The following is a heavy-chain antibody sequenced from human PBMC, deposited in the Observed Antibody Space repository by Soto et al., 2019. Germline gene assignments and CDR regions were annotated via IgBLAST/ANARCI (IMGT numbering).Heavy chain of an antibody. V-gene: IGHV1-2*04. D-gene: IGHD6-19*01. Sequence: ASVDVSCKASGYTFTGYYMHWVRQTPGQGLEWMGWINPNSGGTNYAQKFQGWVTMTRDTSISTAYMELSRLRSDDTAVYYCARGSGWYKDYYYMDVWGKGTTVTVSS. CDR2: INPNSGGT. CDR3: ARGSGWYKDYYYMDV. J-gene: IGHJ6*03. CDR1: GYTFTGYY.